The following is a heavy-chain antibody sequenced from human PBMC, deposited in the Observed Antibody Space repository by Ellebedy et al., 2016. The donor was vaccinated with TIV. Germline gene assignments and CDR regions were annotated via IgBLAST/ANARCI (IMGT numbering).Heavy chain of an antibody. J-gene: IGHJ5*02. CDR2: IFGTA. V-gene: IGHV1-69*01. D-gene: IGHD3-10*01. CDR3: ARDFLRAPDGSESYNYWFDP. Sequence: IFGTANYAQKFQDRVTITADESTRTAYMELSSLRSEDTAVYYCARDFLRAPDGSESYNYWFDPWGQGTRVTVSS.